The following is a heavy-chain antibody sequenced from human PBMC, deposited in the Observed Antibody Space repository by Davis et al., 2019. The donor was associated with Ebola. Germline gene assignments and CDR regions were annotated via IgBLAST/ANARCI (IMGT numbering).Heavy chain of an antibody. J-gene: IGHJ4*02. CDR1: GFRFSDYW. D-gene: IGHD6-19*01. CDR2: IQRDGGAQ. V-gene: IGHV3-7*05. CDR3: ATEGPGSARLSH. Sequence: PGGSLRLSCAASGFRFSDYWMTWVRQAPGKRLESVANIQRDGGAQYYAESVRGRFTISRDNAENSLYLQMNSLTTEDTAVYYCATEGPGSARLSHWGPGTLVTVSS.